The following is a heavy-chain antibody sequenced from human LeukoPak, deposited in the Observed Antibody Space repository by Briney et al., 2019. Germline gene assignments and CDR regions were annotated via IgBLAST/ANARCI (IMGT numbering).Heavy chain of an antibody. Sequence: GGSLRLSCAASGFTFSTYAMHWVRQAPGKGLEWVAAISYDGPNKRYADSVKGRFTISRDNSKNTLYLQMNSLRAEDTAVYYCAKAINVLLWPRDWFDPWGQGTLVTVSS. D-gene: IGHD3-10*01. CDR2: ISYDGPNK. V-gene: IGHV3-30*04. J-gene: IGHJ5*02. CDR3: AKAINVLLWPRDWFDP. CDR1: GFTFSTYA.